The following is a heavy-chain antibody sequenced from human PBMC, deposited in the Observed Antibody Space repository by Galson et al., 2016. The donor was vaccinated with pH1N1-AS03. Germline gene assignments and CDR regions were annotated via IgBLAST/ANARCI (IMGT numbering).Heavy chain of an antibody. Sequence: SLRLSCAASGFTFSIYGIHWVRQAPGKGLEWVAVISYDGNNKYYADSVKGRFTISRDNSNNRLCLQMNSLRSEDTAVYYCARDAPPPGDSDSSGIFDHWGQGTLVTVSS. V-gene: IGHV3-30*03. J-gene: IGHJ4*02. CDR2: ISYDGNNK. D-gene: IGHD3-22*01. CDR1: GFTFSIYG. CDR3: ARDAPPPGDSDSSGIFDH.